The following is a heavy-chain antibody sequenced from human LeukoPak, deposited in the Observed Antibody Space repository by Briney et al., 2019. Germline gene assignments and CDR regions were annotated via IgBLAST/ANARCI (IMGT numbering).Heavy chain of an antibody. V-gene: IGHV3-30*02. CDR3: AGTDYYDSSGYTPG. Sequence: QAGGSLRLSCAASGFTFSAFAMHWVRQAPGKGLEWVAFIRYDGSNKYYADSVKGRFTISRDNSKNTLYLQMNSLRAEDTAVYYCAGTDYYDSSGYTPGWGQGTLVTVSS. D-gene: IGHD3-22*01. J-gene: IGHJ4*02. CDR2: IRYDGSNK. CDR1: GFTFSAFA.